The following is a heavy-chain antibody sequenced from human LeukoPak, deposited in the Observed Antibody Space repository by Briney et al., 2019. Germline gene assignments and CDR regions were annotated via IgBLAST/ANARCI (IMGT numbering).Heavy chain of an antibody. V-gene: IGHV1-69*01. Sequence: SVKVSCKASGGTFSSYAISWVRQAPGQGLEWMGGIIPIFGTANYAQKFQGRVTITADESTSTAYMELSSLRSEDTAVYYCARTCRSYPCSYYYGMDVWGQGTTVTVSS. CDR1: GGTFSSYA. CDR3: ARTCRSYPCSYYYGMDV. CDR2: IIPIFGTA. J-gene: IGHJ6*02. D-gene: IGHD1-26*01.